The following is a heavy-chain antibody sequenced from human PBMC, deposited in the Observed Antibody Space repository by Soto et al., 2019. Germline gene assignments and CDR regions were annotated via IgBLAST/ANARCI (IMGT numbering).Heavy chain of an antibody. Sequence: PSETLSLTCAVNRASFSGYYWSWICQTSGKGLEWIGEINHSGSTNYNPSLKSRVTISVDTSKNQFSLKLSSVTAADTAVYYCARGKTMVRGVMSYYYGMDVWGQGTTVS. CDR3: ARGKTMVRGVMSYYYGMDV. D-gene: IGHD3-10*01. CDR1: RASFSGYY. CDR2: INHSGST. J-gene: IGHJ6*02. V-gene: IGHV4-34*01.